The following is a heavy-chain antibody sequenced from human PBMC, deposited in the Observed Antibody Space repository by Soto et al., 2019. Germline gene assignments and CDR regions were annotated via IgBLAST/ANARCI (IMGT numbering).Heavy chain of an antibody. CDR2: IPTTSTPI. D-gene: IGHD3-22*01. J-gene: IGHJ2*01. CDR3: ARYYDSSGPDL. CDR1: GFTFSTYN. V-gene: IGHV3-48*01. Sequence: ELQRVESGGGLVQPGGSLRLSCAASGFTFSTYNMVWVRQAPGKGLEWLSYIPTTSTPIYYADSVKGRFTISRDNAKNSLYLQMNSLRAEDTAVYYCARYYDSSGPDLWGRGTRVTVSS.